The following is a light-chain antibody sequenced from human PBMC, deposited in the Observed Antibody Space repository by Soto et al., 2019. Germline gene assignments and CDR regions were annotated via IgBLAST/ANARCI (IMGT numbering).Light chain of an antibody. CDR1: QSVGSSY. J-gene: IGKJ1*01. CDR2: GAS. Sequence: EIVLTQSPGTLSLSPGERATLSCRASQSVGSSYLAWYLQKPGQAPRLLIYGASDRATGIPDRFSGSGSGTEFTLTISSLQSEDSAVYYCQQYGSSPPGTFGQGTKVDIK. CDR3: QQYGSSPPGT. V-gene: IGKV3-20*01.